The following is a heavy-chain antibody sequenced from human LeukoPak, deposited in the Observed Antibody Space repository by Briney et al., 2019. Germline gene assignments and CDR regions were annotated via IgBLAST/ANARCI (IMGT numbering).Heavy chain of an antibody. J-gene: IGHJ6*02. CDR1: GGSISTYY. CDR2: IDYSGST. CDR3: ARGGYDFVYYYYGMDV. Sequence: SETLSLTCTVSGGSISTYYWSWIRQPPGKGLEWIGNIDYSGSTNYNPSLRSRVTISEDTSKNQFSLKLTSVIAADTAVYYCARGGYDFVYYYYGMDVWGQGTTVTVSS. D-gene: IGHD3-3*01. V-gene: IGHV4-59*01.